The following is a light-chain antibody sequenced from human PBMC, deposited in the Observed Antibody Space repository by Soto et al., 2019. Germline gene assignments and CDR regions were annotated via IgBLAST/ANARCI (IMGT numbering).Light chain of an antibody. CDR3: QTWGTGIRV. Sequence: QLVLTQSPSASASLGASVKLTCTLSSGYSAYAIAWHQQQPGKGPRYLMKLNSDGRHIKGDGIPDRFSGSSYGAERYLTISSLQSEDEADYYCQTWGTGIRVFGGGTKLTVL. CDR2: LNSDGRH. CDR1: SGYSAYA. V-gene: IGLV4-69*01. J-gene: IGLJ2*01.